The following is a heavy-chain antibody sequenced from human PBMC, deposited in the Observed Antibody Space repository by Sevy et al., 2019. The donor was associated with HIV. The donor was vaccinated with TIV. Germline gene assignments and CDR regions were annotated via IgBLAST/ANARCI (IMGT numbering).Heavy chain of an antibody. D-gene: IGHD3-3*01. CDR1: GFTFSSYA. Sequence: GGSLRLSCAASGFTFSSYAMSWVRQAPGKGLEWVSAISGSGGSTYYADSVKGRFTISRDNSKNTLYLQMNSLRAEDTAVYYSAKSKMRRDFWSGYYLYFDYWGQGTLVTVSS. V-gene: IGHV3-23*01. CDR2: ISGSGGST. CDR3: AKSKMRRDFWSGYYLYFDY. J-gene: IGHJ4*02.